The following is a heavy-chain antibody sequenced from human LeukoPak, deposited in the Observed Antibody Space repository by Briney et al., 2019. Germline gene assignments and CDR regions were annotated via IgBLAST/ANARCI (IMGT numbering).Heavy chain of an antibody. CDR2: ISGSGGST. Sequence: PGGSLRLSCAASGFGFSNYGMHWVRQAPGKGLEWVSAISGSGGSTYYADSVKGRFTISRDNSKNTLYLQMNSLRAEDTAVYYCAKDATFFDYWGQGTLVTVSS. CDR1: GFGFSNYG. J-gene: IGHJ4*02. CDR3: AKDATFFDY. D-gene: IGHD2-15*01. V-gene: IGHV3-23*01.